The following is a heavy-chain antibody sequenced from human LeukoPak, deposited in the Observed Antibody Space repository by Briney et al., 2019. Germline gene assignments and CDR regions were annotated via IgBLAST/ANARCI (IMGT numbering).Heavy chain of an antibody. D-gene: IGHD3-22*01. Sequence: ASVKVSCKASGYTFTSYYMHWVRQAPGQGLEWMGIINPSGGSTSYAQKFQGRVTMTRDTSTSTVYMELSSLRSEDTAVHYCARSFHAASSSGYLDYWGQGTLVTVSS. V-gene: IGHV1-46*01. CDR3: ARSFHAASSSGYLDY. J-gene: IGHJ4*02. CDR2: INPSGGST. CDR1: GYTFTSYY.